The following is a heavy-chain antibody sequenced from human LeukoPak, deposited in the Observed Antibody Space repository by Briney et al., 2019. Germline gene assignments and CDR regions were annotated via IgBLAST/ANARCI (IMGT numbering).Heavy chain of an antibody. Sequence: GASVKVSCKASGGIFSNHAVTWVRQAPGQWLEWMGRIIPMIGTAKYAQKFQGRVTMTRDTSTSTAYMELSRLRSDDTAVYYCARVRRYSSSSDAFDIWGQGTMVTVSS. V-gene: IGHV1-69*04. J-gene: IGHJ3*02. D-gene: IGHD6-6*01. CDR1: GGIFSNHA. CDR2: IIPMIGTA. CDR3: ARVRRYSSSSDAFDI.